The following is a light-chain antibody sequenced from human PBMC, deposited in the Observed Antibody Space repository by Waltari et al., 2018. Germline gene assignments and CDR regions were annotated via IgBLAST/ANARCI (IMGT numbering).Light chain of an antibody. J-gene: IGLJ3*02. CDR3: AAWDDSLNGHWV. CDR1: NSNIGSNT. Sequence: QSVLTQPPSTSGTPGQRVTISCSGSNSNIGSNTVHWYQQLPGTAPKVLIDSDNQRPSGVPDRFPGSKSGTSASLVISGLRSEDEADYYCAAWDDSLNGHWVFGGGTKLTVL. V-gene: IGLV1-44*01. CDR2: SDN.